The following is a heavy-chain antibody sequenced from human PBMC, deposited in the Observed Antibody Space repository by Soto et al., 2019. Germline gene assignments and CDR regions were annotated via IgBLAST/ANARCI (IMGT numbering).Heavy chain of an antibody. J-gene: IGHJ6*02. CDR1: GASISSGGYY. D-gene: IGHD5-12*01. Sequence: PPETLSLTCTVSGASISSGGYYWSRIRQDQGRGLEWIGYIYSSGSTYYNPSLKSRVTISVDTSKNQFSLKLSSVTAADTAAYYCAIDTSGYDSTPTKPSPHGMDVWGQGTTLTASS. CDR3: AIDTSGYDSTPTKPSPHGMDV. CDR2: IYSSGST. V-gene: IGHV4-31*02.